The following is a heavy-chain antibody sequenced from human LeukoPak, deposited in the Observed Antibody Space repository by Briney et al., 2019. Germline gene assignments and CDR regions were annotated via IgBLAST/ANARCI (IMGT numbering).Heavy chain of an antibody. J-gene: IGHJ6*03. CDR3: ARAHYYMDV. CDR1: GFTFISYA. Sequence: GGSLRLSCAASGFTFISYAMSWVRQAPGKGLGWVSAISGSGGSTYYADSVKGRFTISRDNSKNTLYLQMNSLRAEDTAVYYCARAHYYMDVWGKGTTVTVSS. CDR2: ISGSGGST. V-gene: IGHV3-23*01.